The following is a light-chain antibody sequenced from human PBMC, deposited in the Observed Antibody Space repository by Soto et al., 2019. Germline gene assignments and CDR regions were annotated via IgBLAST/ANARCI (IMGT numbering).Light chain of an antibody. CDR1: QGIAPY. CDR3: QKYHSASLT. CDR2: ATS. V-gene: IGKV1-27*01. Sequence: QMTQSPSSLSAFVGDRVTITCRASQGIAPYLAWFQHEPGKVPKRLSYATSTLQSGVPSRFRGSGSGTDFTLTISSLKTEDFGTYYCQKYHSASLTSGGGTKVEIK. J-gene: IGKJ4*01.